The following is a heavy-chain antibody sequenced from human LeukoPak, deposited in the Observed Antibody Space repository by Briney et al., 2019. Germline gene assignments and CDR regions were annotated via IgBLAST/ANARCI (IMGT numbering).Heavy chain of an antibody. V-gene: IGHV3-23*01. CDR3: AKGSGGGYYDSSGYYDY. CDR1: GFTFSSYA. Sequence: GGSLRLSCAASGFTFSSYAMSWVRQAPGKGLEWVSALSGSGGSTYYADSVKGRFTISRDNSKNTLYLQMNSLRAEDTAVYYCAKGSGGGYYDSSGYYDYWGQGTLVTVSS. J-gene: IGHJ4*02. D-gene: IGHD3-22*01. CDR2: LSGSGGST.